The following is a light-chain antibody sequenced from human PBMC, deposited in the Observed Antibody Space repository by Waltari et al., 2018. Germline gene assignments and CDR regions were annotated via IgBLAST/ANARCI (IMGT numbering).Light chain of an antibody. V-gene: IGKV3-20*01. CDR2: GAS. Sequence: EIVLTQSPGTLSLSPGERATLSCRASQSISSSYLAWFQQKLGQAPRLLIYGASSRATGIPDRFSGSGSGTDFTLTISRLEPEDFAVYYRQHYGGSPPITFGQGTRLE. CDR3: QHYGGSPPIT. CDR1: QSISSSY. J-gene: IGKJ5*01.